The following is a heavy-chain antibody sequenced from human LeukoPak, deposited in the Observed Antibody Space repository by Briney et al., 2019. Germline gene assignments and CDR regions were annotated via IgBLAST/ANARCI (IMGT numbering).Heavy chain of an antibody. Sequence: GRSLRLSCAASGFTFSSYAMHWVRQAPGKGLEWVAIISYVGSNQDYADSVKGRFTISRDNSKNTLYLQMNSLRSEDTAVYYCARDQGYRSYYGQYFDLWGLGTLVTVSS. J-gene: IGHJ2*01. V-gene: IGHV3-30-3*01. CDR2: ISYVGSNQ. CDR1: GFTFSSYA. CDR3: ARDQGYRSYYGQYFDL. D-gene: IGHD1-26*01.